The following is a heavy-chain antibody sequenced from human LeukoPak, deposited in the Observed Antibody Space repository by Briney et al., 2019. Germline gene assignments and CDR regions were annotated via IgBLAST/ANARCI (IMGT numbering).Heavy chain of an antibody. J-gene: IGHJ4*02. CDR3: AKDLGGIISSSPYYFDF. D-gene: IGHD6-13*01. Sequence: GGSLRLSCAGSGFTFSVYSMHWVRQAPGRGLEYVSAINPNGDSTYYANSVKGRFTISRDNSKNTLYLQMNSLRAEDTAVYYCAKDLGGIISSSPYYFDFWGQGTLVTVSS. CDR2: INPNGDST. V-gene: IGHV3-64*01. CDR1: GFTFSVYS.